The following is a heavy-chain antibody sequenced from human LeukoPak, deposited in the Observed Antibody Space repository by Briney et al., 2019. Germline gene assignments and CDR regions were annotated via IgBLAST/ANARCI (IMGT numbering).Heavy chain of an antibody. CDR3: ARHTAGTMYSY. CDR1: GGSIRSDTSY. Sequence: PSETLSLTCTVSGGSIRSDTSYWVWIRQPPGKGLEWIGTISYSGSTFYNPSLKSRVTISVDTSKNQLSLKLNSVTATDTAVYYCARHTAGTMYSYWGQGSPVTVSS. J-gene: IGHJ4*02. V-gene: IGHV4-39*01. D-gene: IGHD1-7*01. CDR2: ISYSGST.